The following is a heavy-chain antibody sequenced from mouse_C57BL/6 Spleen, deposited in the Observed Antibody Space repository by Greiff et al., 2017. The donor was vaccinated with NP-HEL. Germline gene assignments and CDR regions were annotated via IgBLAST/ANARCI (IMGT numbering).Heavy chain of an antibody. CDR3: ARSGAYYGYDWFAY. V-gene: IGHV1-22*01. CDR2: INPNNGGT. Sequence: SGPELVKPGASVKMSCKASGYTFTDYNMHWVKQSHGKSLEWIGYINPNNGGTSYNQKFKGKATLTVNKSSSTAYMELRSLTSEDSAVYYCARSGAYYGYDWFAYWGQGTLVTVSA. D-gene: IGHD2-9*01. CDR1: GYTFTDYN. J-gene: IGHJ3*01.